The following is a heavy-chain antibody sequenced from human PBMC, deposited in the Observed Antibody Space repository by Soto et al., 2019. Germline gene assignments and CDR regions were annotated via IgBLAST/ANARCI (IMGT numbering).Heavy chain of an antibody. D-gene: IGHD3-3*01. CDR2: MNPNSGNT. V-gene: IGHV1-8*01. J-gene: IGHJ6*03. Sequence: GQGLEWMGWMNPNSGNTGYAQKFQVRVTMTRNTSISTAYMELSSLRSEDTAVYYCVTNDLTTPPPVDYYYYYMDVWGKGTTVTVSS. CDR3: VTNDLTTPPPVDYYYYYMDV.